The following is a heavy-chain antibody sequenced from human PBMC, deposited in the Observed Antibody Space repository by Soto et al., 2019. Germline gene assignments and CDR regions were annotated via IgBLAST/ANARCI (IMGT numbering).Heavy chain of an antibody. J-gene: IGHJ6*02. Sequence: GASVKVSCKASGDTFTANYIHWVLQAPGQGFEWMGWINPKSGGTDYPQKFQGRVTISADTSKNQFSLKLSSVTAADTAVYYCAVTISSRAYYGMDVWGQGTTVTVSS. V-gene: IGHV1-2*03. CDR2: INPKSGGT. D-gene: IGHD2-2*01. CDR3: AVTISSRAYYGMDV. CDR1: GDTFTANY.